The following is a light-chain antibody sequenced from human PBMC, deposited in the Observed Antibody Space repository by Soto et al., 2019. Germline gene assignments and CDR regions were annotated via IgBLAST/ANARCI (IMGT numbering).Light chain of an antibody. CDR1: SRDVGGYNY. CDR3: SSYTSSSTLVV. J-gene: IGLJ2*01. CDR2: DVS. Sequence: QSVLTQAASVSGSPGQSITISCTGTSRDVGGYNYVSWYQQHPGKAPKLMISDVSNRTSGVSNRFSGSKSGNTASLTISGLQAEDEADYYCSSYTSSSTLVVFGGGTKLTVL. V-gene: IGLV2-14*01.